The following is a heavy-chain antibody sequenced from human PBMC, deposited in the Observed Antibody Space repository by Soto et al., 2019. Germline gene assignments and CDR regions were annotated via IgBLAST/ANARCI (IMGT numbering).Heavy chain of an antibody. CDR1: GFTFTSYA. D-gene: IGHD2-15*01. J-gene: IGHJ4*02. V-gene: IGHV3-23*01. CDR3: AKRRGAGGHFDY. CDR2: VSRGGST. Sequence: GGSLRLSCAASGFTFTSYAMGWVRQAPGKGLECVSVVSRGGSTHYADSVTGRFIVSRDNSKNTVSLQMNSLRADDTAVYYCAKRRGAGGHFDYWGQGALVTVSS.